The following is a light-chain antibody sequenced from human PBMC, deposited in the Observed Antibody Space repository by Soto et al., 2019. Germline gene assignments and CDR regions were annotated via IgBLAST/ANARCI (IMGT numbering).Light chain of an antibody. CDR3: CSYAGSSTLV. CDR2: EGS. CDR1: SSDVGSYNL. Sequence: QSALTQPASVSGSPGQSITISCTGTSSDVGSYNLVSWYQQHPGKAPILMIYEGSNRPSGVSNRFSGSQSGNTASLTISGLQAEDEADYYCCSYAGSSTLVFGGGTKLTVL. V-gene: IGLV2-23*01. J-gene: IGLJ2*01.